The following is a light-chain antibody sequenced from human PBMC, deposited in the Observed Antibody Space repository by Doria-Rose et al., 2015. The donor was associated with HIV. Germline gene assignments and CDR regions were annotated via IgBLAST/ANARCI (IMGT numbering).Light chain of an antibody. CDR1: QSVSANY. Sequence: EIVLTQSPGTLSLSPGGRATLSCRASQSVSANYLAWYQQRPGQSPRLLIYGASSRATDIPDGFSGSGSGTDFTLTISRLEPEDFAVYYCHQYASSRTFGQGTKVEIK. V-gene: IGKV3-20*01. J-gene: IGKJ1*01. CDR2: GAS. CDR3: HQYASSRT.